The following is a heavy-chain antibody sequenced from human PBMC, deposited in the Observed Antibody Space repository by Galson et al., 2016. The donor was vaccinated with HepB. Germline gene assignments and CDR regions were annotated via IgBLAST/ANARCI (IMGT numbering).Heavy chain of an antibody. CDR3: ARIGLGYSSSLPDY. CDR2: ISYDGSNR. V-gene: IGHV3-30*04. Sequence: SLRLSCAASGFTFSTYGIHWVRQAPGKGLEWVAAISYDGSNRLHADSVKGRFTISRDNTMNTLFLQMNSLRVEDTAVYYCARIGLGYSSSLPDYWGQGTRVTVSS. CDR1: GFTFSTYG. D-gene: IGHD6-19*01. J-gene: IGHJ4*02.